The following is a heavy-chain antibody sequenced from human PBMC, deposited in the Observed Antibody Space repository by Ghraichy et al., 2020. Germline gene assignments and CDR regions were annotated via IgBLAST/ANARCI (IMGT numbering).Heavy chain of an antibody. D-gene: IGHD2-15*01. Sequence: SETLSLTCTVSGDSIGSSNWWTWVRQPPGKGLEWIGEIYHSGSTNYNPSLKSRVTISVDKSKNQFSLKLISVTAADTAMYYCARARVVITATLRLWDYWGQGTLVTVSS. CDR1: GDSIGSSNW. CDR3: ARARVVITATLRLWDY. J-gene: IGHJ4*02. CDR2: IYHSGST. V-gene: IGHV4-4*02.